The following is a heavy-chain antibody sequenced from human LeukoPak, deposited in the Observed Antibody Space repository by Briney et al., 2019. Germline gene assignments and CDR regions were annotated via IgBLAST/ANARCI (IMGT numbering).Heavy chain of an antibody. J-gene: IGHJ5*02. Sequence: SETLSLTCSVSSCSSDNYYWSWIRRPAGKGLEWIGNIYYSGATNYHPSLKSRVTISVDTSKNQFSLKLSSVTAADTAVYHCARLHHSTTAWWFDPWGQGTLVTVSS. D-gene: IGHD1-14*01. CDR2: IYYSGAT. CDR3: ARLHHSTTAWWFDP. CDR1: SCSSDNYY. V-gene: IGHV4-59*12.